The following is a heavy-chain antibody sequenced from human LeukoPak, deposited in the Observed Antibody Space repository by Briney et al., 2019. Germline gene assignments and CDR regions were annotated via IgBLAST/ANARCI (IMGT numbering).Heavy chain of an antibody. Sequence: KVSCKASGYTFTSYAMHWVRQASGKGLEWVGRIRSKANSYETVYAASVKGRFTISRDDSKNTAYLQMNSLKTEDTAVYYCTRIDNPDYGDYMNAFDIWGQGTMVTVSS. D-gene: IGHD4-17*01. CDR3: TRIDNPDYGDYMNAFDI. CDR1: GYTFTSYA. CDR2: IRSKANSYET. V-gene: IGHV3-73*01. J-gene: IGHJ3*02.